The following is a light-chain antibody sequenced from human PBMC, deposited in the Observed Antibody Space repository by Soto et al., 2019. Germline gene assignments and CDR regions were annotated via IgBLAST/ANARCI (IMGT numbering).Light chain of an antibody. CDR1: QSVWGTY. V-gene: IGKV3-20*01. J-gene: IGKJ1*01. Sequence: EIVLTQSPGTLSLSPGERATLSCSASQSVWGTYIASYRQKPGHAPRLLINAAYSRATGIPERFSGSGSGTDFTLSISRLEPEDFAVYYCQQYGSSPRTFGRGTKV. CDR3: QQYGSSPRT. CDR2: AAY.